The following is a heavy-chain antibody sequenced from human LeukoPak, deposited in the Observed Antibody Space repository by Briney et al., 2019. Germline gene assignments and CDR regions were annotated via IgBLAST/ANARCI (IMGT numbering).Heavy chain of an antibody. CDR3: ARVVPGATNFDY. D-gene: IGHD1-26*01. V-gene: IGHV3-48*03. CDR2: ISSSGSTI. J-gene: IGHJ4*02. CDR1: GFTFSSYE. Sequence: GGSLRLSCAASGFTFSSYEMNWVRQAPGKGLEWVSYISSSGSTIYYADSVKGRFTISRDNAKNSLYLQMNSLRAEDTAVYYCARVVPGATNFDYWGRGTLVTVSS.